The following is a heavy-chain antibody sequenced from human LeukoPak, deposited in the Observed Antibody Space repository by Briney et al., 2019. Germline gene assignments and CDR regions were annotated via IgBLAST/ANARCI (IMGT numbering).Heavy chain of an antibody. CDR1: RFSFSNYW. Sequence: GGSLRLSCAASRFSFSNYWMHWVRPAPGKGLVWVSRVKSDGSNPSYADSVKGRFSISRDNAENMLYLQMNTLGAEDTAVYYCARDIVSGSGRLDYWGQGSLVTVSS. V-gene: IGHV3-74*01. CDR2: VKSDGSNP. J-gene: IGHJ4*02. D-gene: IGHD3-10*01. CDR3: ARDIVSGSGRLDY.